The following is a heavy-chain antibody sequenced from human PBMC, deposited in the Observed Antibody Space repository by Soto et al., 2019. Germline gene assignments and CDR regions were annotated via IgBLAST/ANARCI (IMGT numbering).Heavy chain of an antibody. CDR3: AKDLPPYPTLDY. CDR1: GFTFSSYG. Sequence: QVQLVESGGGVVQPGRSLRLSCAASGFTFSSYGMHWVRQAPGKGLEWVAVISYDGSNKYYADSVKGRFTISRDNSKNTLYLQMNSLRAEDTPVYYCAKDLPPYPTLDYWGQGTLVTVSS. V-gene: IGHV3-30*18. J-gene: IGHJ4*02. CDR2: ISYDGSNK.